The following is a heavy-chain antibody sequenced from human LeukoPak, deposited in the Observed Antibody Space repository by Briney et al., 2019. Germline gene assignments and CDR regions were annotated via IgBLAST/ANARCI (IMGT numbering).Heavy chain of an antibody. V-gene: IGHV1-2*02. CDR2: INPNSGGT. CDR1: GYTFTGYY. CDR3: AADLYYDSSGLKPG. J-gene: IGHJ4*02. D-gene: IGHD3-22*01. Sequence: GASVKVSCKASGYTFTGYYMQWVRQAPGQGLEWMGWINPNSGGTNYAQKFQGRVTMTRDTSISTAYMELSRLRSDDTAVYYCAADLYYDSSGLKPGWGQGTLVTVSS.